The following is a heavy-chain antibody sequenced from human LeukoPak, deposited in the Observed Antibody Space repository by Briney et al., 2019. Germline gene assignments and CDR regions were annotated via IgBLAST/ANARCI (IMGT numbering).Heavy chain of an antibody. CDR2: ISYDGSNK. CDR3: AKSAGSSWSRPDY. Sequence: QPGGSLRLSCAVSGFTFSSSWMHWVRQAPGKGLEWVAVISYDGSNKYYADSVKGRFTISRDNSKNTLYLQMNSLRAEDTAVYYCAKSAGSSWSRPDYWGQGTLVTVSS. CDR1: GFTFSSSW. D-gene: IGHD6-13*01. J-gene: IGHJ4*02. V-gene: IGHV3-30*18.